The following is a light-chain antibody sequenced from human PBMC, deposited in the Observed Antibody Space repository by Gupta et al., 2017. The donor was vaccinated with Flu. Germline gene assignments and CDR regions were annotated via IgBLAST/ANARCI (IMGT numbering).Light chain of an antibody. CDR3: SSFTSSNTLV. CDR1: SSDIGGYIY. CDR2: EVT. Sequence: QPALTQPASVSGSPGQSITVPCPGTSSDIGGYIYVSWYLQCPGKAPKLMVYEVTHRPSGVSNRFSGSKSGNTASLTIAGLQGEDEGDYYCSSFTSSNTLVFGTGTTVTVL. V-gene: IGLV2-14*01. J-gene: IGLJ1*01.